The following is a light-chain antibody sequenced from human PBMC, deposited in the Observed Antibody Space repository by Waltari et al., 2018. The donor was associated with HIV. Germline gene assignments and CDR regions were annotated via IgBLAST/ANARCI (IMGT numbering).Light chain of an antibody. J-gene: IGLJ3*02. CDR2: SNN. V-gene: IGLV1-44*01. CDR3: AAWDDSLNGWV. CDR1: SSNTGSNI. Sequence: QSVLTQPPSASGTPGQRVTISCSGSSSNTGSNIVIWNQQLPETAPKLLIYSNNQRPSGVPDRFSGSKSGTSASLAISGLQSEDEADYYCAAWDDSLNGWVFGGGTKLTVL.